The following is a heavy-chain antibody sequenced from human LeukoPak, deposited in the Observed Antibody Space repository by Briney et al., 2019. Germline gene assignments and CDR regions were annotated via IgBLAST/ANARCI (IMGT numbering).Heavy chain of an antibody. J-gene: IGHJ4*02. CDR1: GGSLSNYY. D-gene: IGHD3-22*01. V-gene: IGHV4-4*07. CDR3: ARMKGGYYDSGYYGGHYFDY. CDR2: IYTSGST. Sequence: SETLSLTCSVPGGSLSNYYWSWIRQPAGKGLEIGRIYTSGSTNYYPSLTSRVTMSVDTSKNQFSLKLSSVTAADTAVYYCARMKGGYYDSGYYGGHYFDYWGQGTLVTVSS.